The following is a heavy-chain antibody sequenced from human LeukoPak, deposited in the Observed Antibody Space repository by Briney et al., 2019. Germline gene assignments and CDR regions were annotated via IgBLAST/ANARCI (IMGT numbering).Heavy chain of an antibody. Sequence: ASVKVSCKASGYTFTSYDFNWVRQATGQRPEWMGWMSPNSGDTGFAQKFQDRVTMTRNTSISTAYMELSSLRSDDTAVYYCARGPPNWGYDYWGPGTLVTVSS. D-gene: IGHD7-27*01. CDR2: MSPNSGDT. V-gene: IGHV1-8*01. J-gene: IGHJ4*02. CDR1: GYTFTSYD. CDR3: ARGPPNWGYDY.